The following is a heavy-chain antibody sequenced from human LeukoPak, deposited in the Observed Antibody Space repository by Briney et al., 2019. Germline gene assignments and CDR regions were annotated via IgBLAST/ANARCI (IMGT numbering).Heavy chain of an antibody. CDR1: GFTFSSYA. CDR3: ARERGGIGYYMDV. Sequence: PGGSLRLSCAASGFTFSSYAMHWVRQAPGKGLEWVAVISYDGSNKYYADSVKGRFTISRDNAKNSFYLQMNSLRAEDTALYYCARERGGIGYYMDVWGKGTTVTVSS. V-gene: IGHV3-30*04. D-gene: IGHD3-16*02. CDR2: ISYDGSNK. J-gene: IGHJ6*03.